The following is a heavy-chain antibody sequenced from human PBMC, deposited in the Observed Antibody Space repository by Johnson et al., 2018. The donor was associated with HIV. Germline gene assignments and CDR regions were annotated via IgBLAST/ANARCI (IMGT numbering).Heavy chain of an antibody. Sequence: VQLVESGGGLVQPGGSLRLSCAASGFTFSSYWMSWVRQAPGKGLAWVANIKQDGSEKYYVDSVKGRFTISRDNAKNSLYLQMNSLRAEDTAVYYCARAPEVWELRHPGTFDVWGQGTLVTVSS. CDR2: IKQDGSEK. J-gene: IGHJ3*01. CDR3: ARAPEVWELRHPGTFDV. CDR1: GFTFSSYW. D-gene: IGHD3-3*01. V-gene: IGHV3-7*01.